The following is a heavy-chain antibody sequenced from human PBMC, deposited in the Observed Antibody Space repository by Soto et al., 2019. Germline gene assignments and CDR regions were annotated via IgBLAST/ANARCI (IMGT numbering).Heavy chain of an antibody. J-gene: IGHJ4*02. Sequence: SETLSLTCAVSGVSISSGGYSWSWIRQPPGKGLEWIGYIYHSGSTYYNPSLKSRFIISRDDSKNTLSLQMNSLRAEDTAVYYCARDSAWLFDSWGQGTLVTVSS. CDR1: GVSISSGGYS. V-gene: IGHV4-30-2*01. CDR2: IYHSGST. D-gene: IGHD5-12*01. CDR3: ARDSAWLFDS.